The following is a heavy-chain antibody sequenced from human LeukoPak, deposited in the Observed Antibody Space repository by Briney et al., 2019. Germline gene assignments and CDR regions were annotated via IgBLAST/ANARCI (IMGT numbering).Heavy chain of an antibody. CDR2: INPSGGST. CDR1: GYTFTSYY. V-gene: IGHV1-46*01. Sequence: ASVKVSCKASGYTFTSYYMHWVRQAPGQGLEWMGIINPSGGSTSYAQKLQDRVTMTTDTSTSTAFMELRSLRSDDTAVYYCARDYCTSTSCYFDYWGQGTLVTVSS. CDR3: ARDYCTSTSCYFDY. D-gene: IGHD2-2*01. J-gene: IGHJ4*02.